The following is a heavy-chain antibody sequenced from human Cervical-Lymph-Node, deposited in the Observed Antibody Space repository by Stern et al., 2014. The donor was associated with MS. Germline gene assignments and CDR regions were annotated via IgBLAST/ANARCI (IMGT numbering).Heavy chain of an antibody. CDR2: IWFDGVNN. D-gene: IGHD3-9*01. V-gene: IGHV3-33*01. CDR1: GFTFSSYG. J-gene: IGHJ5*02. Sequence: VQLLESGGGVVQPGRSLRLSCSASGFTFSSYGIHWVRQAPGKGLEWVAVIWFDGVNNFYADSVKGRFTISRDNSKNMSYLEMSSLRVEDTAIYYCARDAVRFRYQNWFDPWGQGTLVTVSS. CDR3: ARDAVRFRYQNWFDP.